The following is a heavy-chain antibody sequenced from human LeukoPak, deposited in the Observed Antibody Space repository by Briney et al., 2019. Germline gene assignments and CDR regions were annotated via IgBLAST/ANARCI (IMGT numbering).Heavy chain of an antibody. CDR1: GASISSHY. D-gene: IGHD1-14*01. CDR3: ARDQLTAGYYMDV. V-gene: IGHV4-59*11. Sequence: KPSETLSLTCTVSGASISSHYWSWIRRPPGRGLEWIGYTFYSGITNYNPSLKSRVTISADTSKNQISLRLSSVTAADTAVYYCARDQLTAGYYMDVWGIGTTVTVSS. J-gene: IGHJ6*03. CDR2: TFYSGIT.